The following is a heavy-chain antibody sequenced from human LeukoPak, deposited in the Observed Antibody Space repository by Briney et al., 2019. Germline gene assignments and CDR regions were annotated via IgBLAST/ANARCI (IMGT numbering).Heavy chain of an antibody. CDR1: GGSISSYY. Sequence: SETLSLTCTVSGGSISSYYWSWIRQPPGKGLEWIGYIYYSGSTSYNPSLKSRVTISVDTSKNQFSLELSSVTAADTAVYYCARHGVVDTSRKYYFDYWGQGTLVTVSS. CDR2: IYYSGST. D-gene: IGHD5-18*01. V-gene: IGHV4-59*08. CDR3: ARHGVVDTSRKYYFDY. J-gene: IGHJ4*02.